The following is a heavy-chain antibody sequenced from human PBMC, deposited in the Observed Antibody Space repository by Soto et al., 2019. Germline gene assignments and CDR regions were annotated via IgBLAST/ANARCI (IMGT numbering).Heavy chain of an antibody. V-gene: IGHV1-24*01. CDR2: FDPEDGET. CDR3: ATSSGGRSWYYYYGMDV. D-gene: IGHD2-15*01. CDR1: GYTLTELS. J-gene: IGHJ6*02. Sequence: QVQLVQSGAEVKKPGASVKVSCKVSGYTLTELSMHWVRQAPVKGLEWMGGFDPEDGETIYAQKFQGRVTMTEDTSTDTAYMELSSLISEDTVVYYCATSSGGRSWYYYYGMDVWGPGTTVTVSS.